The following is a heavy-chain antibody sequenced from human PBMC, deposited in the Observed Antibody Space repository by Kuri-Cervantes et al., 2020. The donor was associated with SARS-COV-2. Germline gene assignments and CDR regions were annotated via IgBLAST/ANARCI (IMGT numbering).Heavy chain of an antibody. V-gene: IGHV1-18*01. D-gene: IGHD6-19*01. CDR2: ISAYNGNT. CDR1: GSELG. Sequence: ASVKVSCKIRGSELGMNWVRQAPGQGLEWMGWISAYNGNTNYAQKLQGRVTMTTDTSTSTAYMELRSLRSDDTAAYYCARVIIAVAGTDAFDIWGQGTMVTVSS. J-gene: IGHJ3*02. CDR3: ARVIIAVAGTDAFDI.